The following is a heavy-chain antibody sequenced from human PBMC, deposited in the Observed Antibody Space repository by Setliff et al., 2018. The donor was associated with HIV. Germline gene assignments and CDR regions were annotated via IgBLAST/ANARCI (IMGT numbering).Heavy chain of an antibody. V-gene: IGHV4-4*08. CDR1: DDSFTNYD. CDR2: ISSTGTT. CDR3: ARLGRAIDDGGSSVRLDF. D-gene: IGHD2-15*01. Sequence: LSLTCVVSDDSFTNYDWTWIRQSPGKALQWIGSISSTGTTNYSPSLRTRVTISIETSNTQFSLWLRSVTASDTATYYCARLGRAIDDGGSSVRLDFWGQGVLVTVSS. J-gene: IGHJ4*02.